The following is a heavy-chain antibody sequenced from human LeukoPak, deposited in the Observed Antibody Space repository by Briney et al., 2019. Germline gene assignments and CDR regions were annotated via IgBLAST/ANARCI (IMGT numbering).Heavy chain of an antibody. V-gene: IGHV1-46*01. CDR3: ASNYGSGSYFDY. D-gene: IGHD3-10*01. CDR2: INPSGGST. Sequence: ASVKVSCTASGYTFTSYYMHWVRQAPGQGLEWMGIINPSGGSTSYAQKFQGRVTMTRDTSISTAYMELSRLRSDDTAVYYCASNYGSGSYFDYWGQGTLVTVSS. J-gene: IGHJ4*02. CDR1: GYTFTSYY.